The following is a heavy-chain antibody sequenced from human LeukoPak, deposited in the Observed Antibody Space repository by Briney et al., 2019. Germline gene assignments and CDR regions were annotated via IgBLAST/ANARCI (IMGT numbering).Heavy chain of an antibody. J-gene: IGHJ6*02. Sequence: GGSLRLSCVGSGLTFSTYWMSWVRQAPGKGLEWVANIKQDGSEKHYLDSVKGRFSIFRDNAKKSLFLHMNSLRAEDTAIYYCARDTSGYSTIWYPDYYNGMDVWGQGTTVTVSS. V-gene: IGHV3-7*01. CDR2: IKQDGSEK. CDR1: GLTFSTYW. CDR3: ARDTSGYSTIWYPDYYNGMDV. D-gene: IGHD6-13*01.